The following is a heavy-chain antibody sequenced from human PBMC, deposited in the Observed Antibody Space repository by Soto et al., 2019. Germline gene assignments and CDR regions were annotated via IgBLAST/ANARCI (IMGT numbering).Heavy chain of an antibody. CDR1: GFSFSSYC. CDR2: ISFDGKNK. CDR3: AKELRGYSYGEH. D-gene: IGHD5-18*01. Sequence: PGGSLRLSCAASGFSFSSYCMHWVRQAPGKGLEWVAVISFDGKNKYYTDSVKGRFTISRDNSKNMLDLQMNSLRVEDTAVYYCAKELRGYSYGEHWGQGALVTVSS. J-gene: IGHJ4*02. V-gene: IGHV3-30*18.